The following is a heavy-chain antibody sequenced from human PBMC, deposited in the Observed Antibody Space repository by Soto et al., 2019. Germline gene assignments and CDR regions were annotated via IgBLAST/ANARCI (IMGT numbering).Heavy chain of an antibody. CDR2: IDPRSGAS. Sequence: ASVKVSCKPSGYPFTDLYIHWVRQAPGLGLEWMGWIDPRSGASRKTQRFQGRFTMTRDTSTNTVYMELSSLRSDDTAVYFCARDKYGPFDYWGQGALVTVSS. D-gene: IGHD3-10*01. CDR3: ARDKYGPFDY. CDR1: GYPFTDLY. V-gene: IGHV1-2*02. J-gene: IGHJ4*02.